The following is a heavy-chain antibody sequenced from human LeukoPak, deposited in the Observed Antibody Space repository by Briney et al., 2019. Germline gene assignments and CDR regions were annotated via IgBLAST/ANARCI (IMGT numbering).Heavy chain of an antibody. D-gene: IGHD6-13*01. CDR2: ISPYNGNT. J-gene: IGHJ5*02. CDR3: ARDRREQLVRGPWFDP. CDR1: GYTFNNYG. V-gene: IGHV1-18*01. Sequence: ASVKVSCKSSGYTFNNYGISWLRQAPGLGLEWLGWISPYNGNTHYAQKLQGRVTMTTDTSTSTAYMELRSLRSDDTAVYYCARDRREQLVRGPWFDPWGQGTLVTVSS.